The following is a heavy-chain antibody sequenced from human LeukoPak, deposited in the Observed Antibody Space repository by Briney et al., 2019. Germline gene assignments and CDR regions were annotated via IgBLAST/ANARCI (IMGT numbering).Heavy chain of an antibody. Sequence: GGSLRLSCAASGFTFDDYAMHWVRQAPGKGLEWVSGISWNSGSIGYADSVKGRFTISRDNAENSLYLQMNSLRAEDMALYYCAKDSSASIAAAGMDVWGKGTTVTVSS. CDR2: ISWNSGSI. CDR3: AKDSSASIAAAGMDV. V-gene: IGHV3-9*03. CDR1: GFTFDDYA. J-gene: IGHJ6*04. D-gene: IGHD6-13*01.